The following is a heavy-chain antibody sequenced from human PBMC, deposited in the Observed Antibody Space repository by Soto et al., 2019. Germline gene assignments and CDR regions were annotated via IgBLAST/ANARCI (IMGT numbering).Heavy chain of an antibody. J-gene: IGHJ6*01. CDR1: GYTFTDYY. V-gene: IGHV1-2*06. CDR2: INPNNGDT. D-gene: IGHD3-10*01. Sequence: ASVKVSCKASGYTFTDYYIHWVRQAPGQGLEWMGRINPNNGDTTFAPKFQGRVTMTRDTSISTAYMELSRLRSDDTALYYCVCDWSSYDRCGESHGLWYYYYGMDVWGQGTTVTVSS. CDR3: VCDWSSYDRCGESHGLWYYYYGMDV.